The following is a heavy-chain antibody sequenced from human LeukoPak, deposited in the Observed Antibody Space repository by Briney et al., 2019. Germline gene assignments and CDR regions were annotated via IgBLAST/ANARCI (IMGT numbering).Heavy chain of an antibody. V-gene: IGHV3-74*01. Sequence: GGSLRLSCAASGFAFSRNYIHWVRQAPGKGLVWVSRISPDGSKPDYADSVKGRFTISRDNAKNSLYLQMNSLRAEDTAVYYCARDIVVVPAAISSSPRTDYWGQGTLVTVSS. CDR1: GFAFSRNY. CDR3: ARDIVVVPAAISSSPRTDY. CDR2: ISPDGSKP. J-gene: IGHJ4*02. D-gene: IGHD2-2*02.